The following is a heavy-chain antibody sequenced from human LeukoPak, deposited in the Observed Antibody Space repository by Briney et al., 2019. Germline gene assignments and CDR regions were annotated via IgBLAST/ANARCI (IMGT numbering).Heavy chain of an antibody. D-gene: IGHD1-26*01. V-gene: IGHV4-59*01. CDR1: GGSISNYY. Sequence: PSETLSLTCTVSGGSISNYYWNWIREPPGEGVEWVGYIYNRGSTNYNPSLNSRVTISVDTSKNQFSLKLSSVTAADTAVYYCAGLVGVTRGFDYWGQGTLVTVSS. CDR2: IYNRGST. CDR3: AGLVGVTRGFDY. J-gene: IGHJ4*02.